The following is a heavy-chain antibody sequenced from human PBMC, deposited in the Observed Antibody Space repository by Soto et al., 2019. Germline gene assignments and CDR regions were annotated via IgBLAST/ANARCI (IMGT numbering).Heavy chain of an antibody. CDR1: GYTFTCYD. J-gene: IGHJ3*02. D-gene: IGHD3-10*01. Sequence: GASVKVSCKASGYTFTCYDINWVRQATGQGLEWMGWMNPNSGNTGYAQKFQGRVTMTRNTSISTAYMELSSLRSEDTAVYYCARALTNYYATIDAFDIWGQGTMVTVSS. V-gene: IGHV1-8*01. CDR2: MNPNSGNT. CDR3: ARALTNYYATIDAFDI.